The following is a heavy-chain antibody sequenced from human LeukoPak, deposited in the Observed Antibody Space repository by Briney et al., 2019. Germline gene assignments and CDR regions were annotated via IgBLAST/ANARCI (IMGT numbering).Heavy chain of an antibody. Sequence: SETLSLTCTVSGGSISSYYWSWIRQPPGKGLEWIGYIYYSGSTNYNPSLKSRVTISVDTSKNQFSLKLSSVTAADTAVYYCARASYCSSTSCYRVGYYYYYGMDVWGQGTTVTVSS. CDR2: IYYSGST. V-gene: IGHV4-59*12. D-gene: IGHD2-2*01. J-gene: IGHJ6*02. CDR3: ARASYCSSTSCYRVGYYYYYGMDV. CDR1: GGSISSYY.